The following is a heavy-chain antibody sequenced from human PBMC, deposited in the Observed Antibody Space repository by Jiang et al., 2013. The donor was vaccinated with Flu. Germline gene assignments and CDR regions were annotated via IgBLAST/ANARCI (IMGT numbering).Heavy chain of an antibody. CDR1: SDYY. V-gene: IGHV3-11*06. Sequence: SDYYMSWIRQAPGKGLEWVSYISSSSSYTNYADSVKGRFTISRDNAKNSLYLQMNSLRAEDTAVYYCARARGGYYDSSGYYYPPHFDYWGQGTLVTVSS. CDR2: ISSSSSYT. D-gene: IGHD3-22*01. J-gene: IGHJ4*02. CDR3: ARARGGYYDSSGYYYPPHFDY.